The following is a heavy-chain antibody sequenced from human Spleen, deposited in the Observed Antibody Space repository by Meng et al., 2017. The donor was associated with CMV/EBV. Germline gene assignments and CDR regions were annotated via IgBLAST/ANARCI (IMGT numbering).Heavy chain of an antibody. Sequence: SETLSLTCTVCGVSISSSSYHWGWIRQPPGKGLEWIGSIHYSGSTYYNPSLKSRVTISVDTSKNQFSLKLSSVTAADTAVYYCARDHVASGRYYYYYGMDVWGQGTTVTVSS. J-gene: IGHJ6*02. D-gene: IGHD1-26*01. V-gene: IGHV4-39*07. CDR2: IHYSGST. CDR3: ARDHVASGRYYYYYGMDV. CDR1: GVSISSSSYH.